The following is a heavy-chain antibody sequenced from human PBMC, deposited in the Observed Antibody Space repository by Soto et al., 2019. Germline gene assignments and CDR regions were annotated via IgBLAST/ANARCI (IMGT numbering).Heavy chain of an antibody. CDR2: FYYSGTT. J-gene: IGHJ4*02. CDR3: ATLVRDDVRRSDLDH. CDR1: GDSITASYSN. Sequence: QLQLREWGPGLVRPSETLSLTCTVSGDSITASYSNWAWIRQPPGKGLEWIGAFYYSGTTSQNPPLRSRITISGDTSTNQFSLKLRSVTAADSGVYYCATLVRDDVRRSDLDHWGQGTLVTVSS. V-gene: IGHV4-39*01. D-gene: IGHD3-10*02.